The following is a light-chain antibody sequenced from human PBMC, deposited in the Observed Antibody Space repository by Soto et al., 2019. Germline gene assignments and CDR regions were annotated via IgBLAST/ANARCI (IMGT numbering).Light chain of an antibody. V-gene: IGLV2-11*01. CDR3: CSYAGTPRYV. Sequence: QSALTQPRSVSGSPGQSVTISCTGTSGDVGYYNYDSWYQQHPGKAPKVMIYDVTERPSGVPDRFSGSKSGNTASLTISGLQAEDEADYYCCSYAGTPRYVLGTGTKLTVL. CDR2: DVT. CDR1: SGDVGYYNY. J-gene: IGLJ1*01.